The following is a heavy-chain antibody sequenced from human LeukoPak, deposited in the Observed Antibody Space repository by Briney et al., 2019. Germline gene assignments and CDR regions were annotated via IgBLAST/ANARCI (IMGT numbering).Heavy chain of an antibody. V-gene: IGHV3-74*01. D-gene: IGHD6-13*01. J-gene: IGHJ5*02. CDR2: INSDGSST. CDR3: ARERASSWYNWFDP. CDR1: GFTFSSYW. Sequence: VGSLRLSCAASGFTFSSYWMHWVRQAPGKGLVWVSRINSDGSSTSYADSVKGRFTISRDNAKNTLYLQMNSLRAEDTAVYYCARERASSWYNWFDPWGQGTLVTVSS.